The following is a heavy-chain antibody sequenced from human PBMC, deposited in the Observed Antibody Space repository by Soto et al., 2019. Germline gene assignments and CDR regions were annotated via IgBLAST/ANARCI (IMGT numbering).Heavy chain of an antibody. J-gene: IGHJ4*02. D-gene: IGHD6-13*01. CDR3: ARDRIAAAGIGIDY. CDR2: ISAYNGNT. V-gene: IGHV1-18*01. Sequence: ASVKVSCKASGYTFTSYGISWVRQAPGQGLEWMGWISAYNGNTNYAQKLQGRVTMTTDTSTSTAHMELRSLRSDDTAVYYCARDRIAAAGIGIDYWGQGTLFTVSS. CDR1: GYTFTSYG.